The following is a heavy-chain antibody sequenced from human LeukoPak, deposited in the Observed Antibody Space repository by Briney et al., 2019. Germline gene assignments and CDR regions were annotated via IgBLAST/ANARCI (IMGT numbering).Heavy chain of an antibody. CDR3: ARDNSVRDEAWWFNP. CDR2: ISPSGGST. J-gene: IGHJ5*02. D-gene: IGHD5-24*01. V-gene: IGHV1-46*01. Sequence: ASVKVSCKAFGYTFTSNYMHWVPQAPGQGPEWMGVISPSGGSTTYEQKFQGRVTLTRDMSTSTDYLELSSLRSEDTAVYYCARDNSVRDEAWWFNPWGQGTLVTVSS. CDR1: GYTFTSNY.